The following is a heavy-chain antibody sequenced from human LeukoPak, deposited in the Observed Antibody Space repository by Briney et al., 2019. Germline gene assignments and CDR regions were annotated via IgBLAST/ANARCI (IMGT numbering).Heavy chain of an antibody. Sequence: SETLSLTCTVSGASINSYYWSWIRQPPGKGLEWIGYIYSSGSTKYNPSLKSRVTISVDTSKNQFSLKLTSVTAADTAVYYCARLGSYKGYFQHWGQGTLVTVSS. CDR3: ARLGSYKGYFQH. V-gene: IGHV4-59*01. D-gene: IGHD1-26*01. J-gene: IGHJ1*01. CDR2: IYSSGST. CDR1: GASINSYY.